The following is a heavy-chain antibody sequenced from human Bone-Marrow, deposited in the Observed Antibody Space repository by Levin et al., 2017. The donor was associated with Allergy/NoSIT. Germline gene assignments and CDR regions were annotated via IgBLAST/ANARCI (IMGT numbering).Heavy chain of an antibody. J-gene: IGHJ6*03. CDR1: GGSFNGYY. D-gene: IGHD1-1*01. V-gene: IGHV4-34*01. Sequence: PSETLSLTCAVYGGSFNGYYWSWIRQPPGKGLEWIGEINHSGITNYNPSLKSRVTMSVDTSKNQFSLKLRSMTAADTAVYYCARRAMGQNDHKNYFYYYYMDVWGKGTTVTVSS. CDR2: INHSGIT. CDR3: ARRAMGQNDHKNYFYYYYMDV.